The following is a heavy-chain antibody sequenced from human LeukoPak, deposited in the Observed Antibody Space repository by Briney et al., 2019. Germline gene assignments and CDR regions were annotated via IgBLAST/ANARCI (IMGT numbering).Heavy chain of an antibody. Sequence: ASVKVSCKASGYTLTSYFIHWVRQAPGQGLEWMGIFNPSGGSTSYAQKFQGRVTMTRDTSTSTIYMELSSLRSEDTAVYYCARDQDWNYAFDIWGQGTMVTVSS. CDR2: FNPSGGST. CDR3: ARDQDWNYAFDI. J-gene: IGHJ3*02. CDR1: GYTLTSYF. D-gene: IGHD1-7*01. V-gene: IGHV1-46*01.